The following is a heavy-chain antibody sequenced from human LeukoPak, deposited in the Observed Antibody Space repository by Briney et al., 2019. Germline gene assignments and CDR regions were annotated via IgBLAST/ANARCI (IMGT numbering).Heavy chain of an antibody. Sequence: GGSLRLSCAASGFTFTDYWLHWVRQAPGKGLVWVSRISSDGSESHYADSVKGRFTISRDNSKNTLYLQMNSLRAEDTAVYYCAKVTYDSLYYMDVWGKGTTVTVSS. CDR1: GFTFTDYW. D-gene: IGHD3-3*01. J-gene: IGHJ6*03. V-gene: IGHV3-74*01. CDR2: ISSDGSES. CDR3: AKVTYDSLYYMDV.